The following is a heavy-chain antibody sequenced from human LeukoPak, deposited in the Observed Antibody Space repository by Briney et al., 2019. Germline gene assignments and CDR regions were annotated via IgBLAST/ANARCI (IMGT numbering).Heavy chain of an antibody. CDR2: ISGSGGST. J-gene: IGHJ5*02. Sequence: PGGSLRLSCAASGFTFSSYAMSWVRQAPGKGLEGVSAISGSGGSTYYADSVKGRFTISRDNSKNTLYLQMNSLRAEDTAVYYSAKDPRREGHPNWFDPWRQGTLVTVSS. CDR3: AKDPRREGHPNWFDP. CDR1: GFTFSSYA. V-gene: IGHV3-23*01.